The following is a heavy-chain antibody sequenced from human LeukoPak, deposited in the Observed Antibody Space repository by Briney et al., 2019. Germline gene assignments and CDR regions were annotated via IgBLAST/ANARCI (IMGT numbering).Heavy chain of an antibody. CDR1: GFTFSDYG. Sequence: GGSLRLSCAASGFTFSDYGMHWVRQAPGKGLEWVAVISYDGSNKYYADSVKGRFTISRDNSKNTLYLQMNSLRAGDTAVYYCARAIHLTNLDYWGQGTLVTVSS. D-gene: IGHD2-8*01. J-gene: IGHJ4*02. CDR3: ARAIHLTNLDY. V-gene: IGHV3-30*03. CDR2: ISYDGSNK.